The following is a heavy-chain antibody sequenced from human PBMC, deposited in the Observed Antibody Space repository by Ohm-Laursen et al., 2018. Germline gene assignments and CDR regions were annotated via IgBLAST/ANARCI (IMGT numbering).Heavy chain of an antibody. CDR1: GFTFDDYA. CDR3: ARCGSAVADLNFDY. CDR2: ISWNSGSI. J-gene: IGHJ4*02. V-gene: IGHV3-9*01. D-gene: IGHD6-19*01. Sequence: SLRLSCTASGFTFDDYAMHWVRQAPGKGLEWVSGISWNSGSIGYADSVKGRFTISRDNAKNSLYLQMNSLRAEDTAVYYCARCGSAVADLNFDYWGQGTLVTVSS.